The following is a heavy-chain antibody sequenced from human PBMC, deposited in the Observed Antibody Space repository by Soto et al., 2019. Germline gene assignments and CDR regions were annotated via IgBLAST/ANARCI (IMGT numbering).Heavy chain of an antibody. J-gene: IGHJ6*02. V-gene: IGHV1-46*01. CDR1: GYTFTSYY. CDR2: INPSGGST. Sequence: GASVKVSCKASGYTFTSYYMHWVRQAPGQGLEWMGIINPSGGSTSYAQKFQGRVTMTRDTSTSTVYMELSSLRSEDTAVYYCARDLYSSSWYVHNHYYGMDVWGQGTTVTVSS. D-gene: IGHD6-13*01. CDR3: ARDLYSSSWYVHNHYYGMDV.